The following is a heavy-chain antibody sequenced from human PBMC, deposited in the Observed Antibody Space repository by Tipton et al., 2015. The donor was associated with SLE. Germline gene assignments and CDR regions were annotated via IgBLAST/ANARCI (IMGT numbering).Heavy chain of an antibody. CDR2: ISSSGVNI. V-gene: IGHV3-48*03. CDR3: AKELIAGSILTGLDY. CDR1: GFTFSDYE. J-gene: IGHJ4*02. Sequence: SLRLSCGASGFTFSDYEINWVRQAPGKGLEWVSYISSSGVNIYYADSVKGRFTTSRDNAKNSVFLQMNSLRAEDTAVYYCAKELIAGSILTGLDYWGQGTLVTVSS. D-gene: IGHD7-27*01.